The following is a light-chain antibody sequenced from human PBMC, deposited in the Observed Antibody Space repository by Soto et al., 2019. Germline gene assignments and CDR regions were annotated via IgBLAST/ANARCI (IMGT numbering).Light chain of an antibody. V-gene: IGKV1-5*01. CDR2: DAS. CDR3: HQYTSYLYT. CDR1: QSISSW. Sequence: DIQMTQSPSPLSASVGDRVTITCPASQSISSWLAWYQQKPGKAPKLLIYDASRLDSGVPSRCIGSRSETEFSLTISSLQPDDFAPYYCHQYTSYLYTLGQGTKRQSK. J-gene: IGKJ2*01.